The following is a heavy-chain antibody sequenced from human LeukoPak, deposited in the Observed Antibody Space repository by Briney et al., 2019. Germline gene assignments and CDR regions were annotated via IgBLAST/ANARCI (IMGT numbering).Heavy chain of an antibody. CDR2: ISTYNGDT. D-gene: IGHD2-2*01. J-gene: IGHJ4*02. CDR1: GYTFTTYG. V-gene: IGHV1-18*01. Sequence: ASVKVSCKASGYTFTTYGVSWVRQAPGQGLEWMGWISTYNGDTNYAQKLQGRVTMTADTSTSTTYMELRSLRSDDTAVYYCALIPYCTTATCYYFDYWGQGTLVTVSS. CDR3: ALIPYCTTATCYYFDY.